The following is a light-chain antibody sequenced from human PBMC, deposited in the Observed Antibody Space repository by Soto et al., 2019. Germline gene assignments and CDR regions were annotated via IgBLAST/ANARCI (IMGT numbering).Light chain of an antibody. Sequence: QSVLTQPPSASGSPGQSVTISCTGTSSDVGAYDYVSWYQQHPGKAPKLMIYEVSQRPSGVPDRFSGSKSGNTASLTISGLQAEDEADYYCSSYAGNNNYVVFGGGTKVTVL. V-gene: IGLV2-8*01. J-gene: IGLJ2*01. CDR2: EVS. CDR1: SSDVGAYDY. CDR3: SSYAGNNNYVV.